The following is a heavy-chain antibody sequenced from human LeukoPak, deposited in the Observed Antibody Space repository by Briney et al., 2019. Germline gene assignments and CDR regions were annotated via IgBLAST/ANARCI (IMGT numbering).Heavy chain of an antibody. Sequence: PSETLSLTCAVYGGSFSGYYWRWIRQPPGKGLEWIGEINHSGSTNYNPSLKSRVTISVDTSKNQFSLKLSSVTAADTAVYYCARVRIRRSQAFYYYYGMDVWGQGTTVTVSS. CDR2: INHSGST. V-gene: IGHV4-34*01. J-gene: IGHJ6*02. CDR3: ARVRIRRSQAFYYYYGMDV. CDR1: GGSFSGYY. D-gene: IGHD3-3*02.